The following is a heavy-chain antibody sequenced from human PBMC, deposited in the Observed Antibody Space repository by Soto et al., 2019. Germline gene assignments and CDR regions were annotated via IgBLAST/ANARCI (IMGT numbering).Heavy chain of an antibody. J-gene: IGHJ6*02. CDR1: GFRFTYAW. Sequence: GGSLRLSCAASGFRFTYAWLNWVRQAPGKGLEWVGRIKSKSDGGTIDYAAPVKGRFTISRDDSKNTLYLQMNSLETEDTAVYYCTKVVAYYNYVMDFWGQGTTVTVYS. V-gene: IGHV3-15*07. CDR2: IKSKSDGGTI. CDR3: TKVVAYYNYVMDF. D-gene: IGHD2-15*01.